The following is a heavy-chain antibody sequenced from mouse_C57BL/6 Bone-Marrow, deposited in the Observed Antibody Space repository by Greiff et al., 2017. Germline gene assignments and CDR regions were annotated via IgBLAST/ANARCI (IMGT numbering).Heavy chain of an antibody. Sequence: QVQLQQSGAELVKPGASVKISCKASGYAFSSYWMNWVKQRPGKGLEWIGRIYPGDGDTNYNGKFKGKATLTADKSSSTAYMQLSSLTSEDSAVYFCARGDGSSYDYFDYWGQGTTLTVSS. CDR3: ARGDGSSYDYFDY. CDR2: IYPGDGDT. CDR1: GYAFSSYW. V-gene: IGHV1-80*01. J-gene: IGHJ2*01. D-gene: IGHD1-1*01.